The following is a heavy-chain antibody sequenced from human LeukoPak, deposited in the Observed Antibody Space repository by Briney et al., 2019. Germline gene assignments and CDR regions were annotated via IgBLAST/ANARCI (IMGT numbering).Heavy chain of an antibody. J-gene: IGHJ4*02. Sequence: SETLSLTCAVYGGSFSDYYWSWIRQPPGKGLEWIGEINHSGSTNYNPSLKSRVTISVDTSKNQFSLKLSSVTAADTAVYYCARGRLGSSWYRPLDYWGQGTLVTVSS. V-gene: IGHV4-34*01. D-gene: IGHD6-13*01. CDR2: INHSGST. CDR3: ARGRLGSSWYRPLDY. CDR1: GGSFSDYY.